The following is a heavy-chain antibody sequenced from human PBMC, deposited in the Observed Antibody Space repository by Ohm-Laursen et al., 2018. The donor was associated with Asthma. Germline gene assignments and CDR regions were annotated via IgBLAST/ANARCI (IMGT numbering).Heavy chain of an antibody. Sequence: SLRLSCAASGFTFESYWMSWIRQAPGKGLEWVSYISSSSSYTNYADSVKGRFTISRDNAKNSLYLQMNSLRAEDTAVYYCVRDGQYSYGVGFDYWGQGTLVTVSS. D-gene: IGHD5-18*01. CDR3: VRDGQYSYGVGFDY. CDR1: GFTFESYW. CDR2: ISSSSSYT. V-gene: IGHV3-11*06. J-gene: IGHJ4*02.